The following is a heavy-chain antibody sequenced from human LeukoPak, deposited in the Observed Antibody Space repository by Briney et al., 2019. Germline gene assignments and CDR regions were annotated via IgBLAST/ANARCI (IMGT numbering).Heavy chain of an antibody. CDR1: GFTFSSHA. D-gene: IGHD3-22*01. J-gene: IGHJ4*02. Sequence: HPGRSLRLSCAASGFTFSSHAMHWVRQAPGKGLEWVAVISYDGSNKYYADSVKGRFTISRDNSKNTLYLQMNSLRAEDTAVYYCAREKVNSFDYWGQGTLVTVSS. CDR2: ISYDGSNK. CDR3: AREKVNSFDY. V-gene: IGHV3-30-3*01.